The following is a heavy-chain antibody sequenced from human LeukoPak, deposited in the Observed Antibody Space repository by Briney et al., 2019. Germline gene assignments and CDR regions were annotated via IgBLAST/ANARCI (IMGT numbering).Heavy chain of an antibody. J-gene: IGHJ4*02. D-gene: IGHD5-18*01. V-gene: IGHV3-74*01. CDR1: TFTFSRYW. CDR2: IKSDGRTT. CDR3: ATGNNYGYDY. Sequence: GGSLRLSCAASTFTFSRYWMHWVRQAPGKGLIWVSLIKSDGRTTLYADSVKGRFTISRDNAKNTLYLQMNSLRAEDTAVYYCATGNNYGYDYWGQGSLVTVSS.